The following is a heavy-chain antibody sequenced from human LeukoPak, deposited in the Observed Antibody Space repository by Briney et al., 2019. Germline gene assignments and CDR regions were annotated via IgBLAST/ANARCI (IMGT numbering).Heavy chain of an antibody. V-gene: IGHV4-59*12. CDR3: ARVSVGANFDY. Sequence: SETLSLTCTVSGGSIRSDFWSWIRQPPGKGLEWIGYVYYSGSTNYSPSLNSRVTISVDRSNNQLSLNLTSVTAADTAVYYCARVSVGANFDYWGQGTLVTVSS. CDR2: VYYSGST. J-gene: IGHJ4*02. CDR1: GGSIRSDF. D-gene: IGHD1-26*01.